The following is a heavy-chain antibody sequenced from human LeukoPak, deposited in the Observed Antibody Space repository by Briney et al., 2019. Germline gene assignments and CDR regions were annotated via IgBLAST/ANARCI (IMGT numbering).Heavy chain of an antibody. Sequence: SGTRSLTCAVSGGSISSTNWWSWVRQPPGKGLEWIGEIYHSGSTNYNPPLKSRVTVSVEKSKNQFSLKLSSVTAADTAVYYCARGRGHMDVWGKGTTVTVSS. CDR1: GGSISSTNW. CDR2: IYHSGST. V-gene: IGHV4-4*02. CDR3: ARGRGHMDV. D-gene: IGHD3-10*01. J-gene: IGHJ6*03.